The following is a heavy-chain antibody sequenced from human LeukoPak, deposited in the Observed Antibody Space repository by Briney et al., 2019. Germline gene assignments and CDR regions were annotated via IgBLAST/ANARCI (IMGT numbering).Heavy chain of an antibody. D-gene: IGHD3-16*02. CDR1: GGSISSSSYY. Sequence: PSETLSLTCTVSGGSISSSSYYWGWIRQPPGKGLEWIGSIYYSGSTYYNPSLESRVTISVDTSKNQFSLKLSSVTAADTAVYYCARAPANYDYVWGSYRSLPFDYWGQGTLVTVSS. CDR2: IYYSGST. J-gene: IGHJ4*02. V-gene: IGHV4-39*07. CDR3: ARAPANYDYVWGSYRSLPFDY.